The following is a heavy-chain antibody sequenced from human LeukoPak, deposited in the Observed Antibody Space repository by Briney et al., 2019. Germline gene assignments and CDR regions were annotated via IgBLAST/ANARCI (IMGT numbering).Heavy chain of an antibody. CDR2: IYTTGGTSGST. CDR1: GGSISSGNYY. Sequence: PSQTLSLTCTVSGGSISSGNYYWSWIRQPAGKGQEYIGRIYTTGGTSGSTYYNPSLKSRVTISVDTSKNQFSLKLTSVTAADTAVYYCAWGDSSGYPFDPWGQGTLVTVSS. J-gene: IGHJ5*02. V-gene: IGHV4-61*02. CDR3: AWGDSSGYPFDP. D-gene: IGHD3-22*01.